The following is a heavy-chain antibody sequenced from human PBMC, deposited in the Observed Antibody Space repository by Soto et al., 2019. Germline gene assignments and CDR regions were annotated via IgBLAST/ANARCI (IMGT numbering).Heavy chain of an antibody. CDR3: AKDLRTTISDYGMDV. CDR1: GFTFGSHG. V-gene: IGHV3-30*18. J-gene: IGHJ6*02. CDR2: ISYDETNE. Sequence: QVQLVESGGGLVQPGGSLRLTCVASGFTFGSHGMHWVRQAPGKGLEWVAVISYDETNEYYVDSVKGRFTISRDNSKSTLYLQMNRLRPEDTAVSKCAKDLRTTISDYGMDVWGQGTTVTVSS. D-gene: IGHD2-21*01.